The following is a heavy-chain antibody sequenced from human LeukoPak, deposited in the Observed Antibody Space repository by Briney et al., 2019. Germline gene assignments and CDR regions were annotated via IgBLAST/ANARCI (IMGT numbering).Heavy chain of an antibody. CDR3: ARFGKLRLGELWSEGNN. D-gene: IGHD3-16*01. CDR2: IYHSGST. V-gene: IGHV4-38-2*02. CDR1: GYSISSGYY. J-gene: IGHJ4*02. Sequence: PSETLSLTCTVSGYSISSGYYWGWIRQPPGKGLEWIGSIYHSGSTYYNPSLKSRVTISVDTSKNQFSLKLSSVTAADTAVYYCARFGKLRLGELWSEGNNWGQGTLVTVSS.